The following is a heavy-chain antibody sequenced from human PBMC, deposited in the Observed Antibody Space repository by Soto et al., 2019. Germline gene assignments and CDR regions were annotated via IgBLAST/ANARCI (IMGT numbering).Heavy chain of an antibody. CDR1: GFTFSSYG. CDR3: TGSISAAGTSVSWYFDL. Sequence: QVQLVESGGGVVQPGRSLRLSCAASGFTFSSYGMHWVRQAPGKGLEWVAVIWYDGSNKYYADSVKGRFTISRDNSKNTLYLQMNSLRAEDTAVYYCTGSISAAGTSVSWYFDLWGRGTLVTVSS. V-gene: IGHV3-33*01. CDR2: IWYDGSNK. D-gene: IGHD6-13*01. J-gene: IGHJ2*01.